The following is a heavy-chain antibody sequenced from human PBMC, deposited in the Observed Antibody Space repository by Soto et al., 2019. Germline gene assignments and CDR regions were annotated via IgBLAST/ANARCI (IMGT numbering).Heavy chain of an antibody. CDR3: ARDRGPSSGSYPYWFAP. V-gene: IGHV1-69*12. D-gene: IGHD3-22*01. CDR2: IIPIFGTA. CDR1: GGTFSSYA. J-gene: IGHJ5*02. Sequence: QVQLVQSGAEVKKPGSSVKVSCKASGGTFSSYAISWVRQAPGQGLEWMGEIIPIFGTANYAQKFQGRVTITADESTSTAYMELSSLRSEDTAGYYCARDRGPSSGSYPYWFAPWGQGTLVTVSS.